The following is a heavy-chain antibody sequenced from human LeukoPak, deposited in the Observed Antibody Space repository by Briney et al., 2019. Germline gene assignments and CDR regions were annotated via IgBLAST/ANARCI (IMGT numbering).Heavy chain of an antibody. D-gene: IGHD6-19*01. CDR3: ARGVDSSGWYSPFDN. V-gene: IGHV3-74*01. Sequence: PGGSLRLSCAASGFTLSSYWMHWVRQAPGKGLVWVSYINGDGSSMSYADSMRGRFTISRDNAKNTVYLQMNSLRAEDAAVYYCARGVDSSGWYSPFDNWGQGALVTVSS. CDR1: GFTLSSYW. CDR2: INGDGSSM. J-gene: IGHJ4*02.